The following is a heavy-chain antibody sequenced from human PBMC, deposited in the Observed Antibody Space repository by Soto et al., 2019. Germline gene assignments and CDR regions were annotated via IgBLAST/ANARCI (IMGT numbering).Heavy chain of an antibody. J-gene: IGHJ4*02. D-gene: IGHD6-19*01. CDR1: GYTFTSYD. CDR3: ARDTMAVAGNDLVY. CDR2: MNPNSGNT. V-gene: IGHV1-8*01. Sequence: ASVKVSCKASGYTFTSYDINWVRQAPGQGLEWMGWMNPNSGNTGYAQKFQGRVTMTWDTAISTAYMELRSLTSEDTAVYFCARDTMAVAGNDLVYWGQGTLVTVSS.